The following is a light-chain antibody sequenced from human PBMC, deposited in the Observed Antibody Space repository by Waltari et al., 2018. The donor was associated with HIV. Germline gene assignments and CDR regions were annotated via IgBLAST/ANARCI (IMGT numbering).Light chain of an antibody. V-gene: IGKV1-39*01. CDR1: QSINNY. CDR2: AAS. CDR3: QQSYTSPTYT. Sequence: DIRMTQSPSSLCASVGDRVTITFRASQSINNYLSWYQQEPGKAPKLLIYAASILQSGVPSRFSGSGSGTDFTLTISGLQPEDFATYYCQQSYTSPTYTFGQGTNLEIK. J-gene: IGKJ2*01.